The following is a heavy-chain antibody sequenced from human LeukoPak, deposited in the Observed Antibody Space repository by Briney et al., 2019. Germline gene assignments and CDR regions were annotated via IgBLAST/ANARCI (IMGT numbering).Heavy chain of an antibody. CDR2: INPNSGGT. CDR3: ARDRKVRGFPWFDP. V-gene: IGHV1-2*02. J-gene: IGHJ5*02. Sequence: VSVKVSCKASGYTFTGYYMHWVRQAPGQGLEWMGWINPNSGGTNYAQKFQGRVTMTRDTSISTAYMELSRLRSDDTAVYYCARDRKVRGFPWFDPWGQGPLVTVSS. D-gene: IGHD3-10*01. CDR1: GYTFTGYY.